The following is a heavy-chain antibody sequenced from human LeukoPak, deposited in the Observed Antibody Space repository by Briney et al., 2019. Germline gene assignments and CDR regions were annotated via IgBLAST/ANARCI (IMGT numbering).Heavy chain of an antibody. CDR3: ARVHDTSGYCLEY. CDR2: INHSGST. J-gene: IGHJ4*02. D-gene: IGHD3-22*01. Sequence: SETLSLTCAVYGGSFSSYYWSWIRQPPGKGLEWIGEINHSGSTNYNPSLKSRVTISVDTSKNQFSLKLSSVTAADTAVYYCARVHDTSGYCLEYWGPGTLATVSS. V-gene: IGHV4-34*01. CDR1: GGSFSSYY.